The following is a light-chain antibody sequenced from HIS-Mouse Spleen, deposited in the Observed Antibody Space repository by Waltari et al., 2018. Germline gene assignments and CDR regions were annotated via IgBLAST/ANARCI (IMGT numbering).Light chain of an antibody. Sequence: QSALTQPASVSGSPGQSTTISCTGTSSDVGSYNFFSWYQQHPGKAPKLMIYEGSKRPSGVSNRFSGSKSGNTASLTISGLQAEDEADYYCCSYAGSSTVVFGGGTKLTVL. CDR3: CSYAGSSTVV. CDR1: SSDVGSYNF. CDR2: EGS. J-gene: IGLJ2*01. V-gene: IGLV2-23*01.